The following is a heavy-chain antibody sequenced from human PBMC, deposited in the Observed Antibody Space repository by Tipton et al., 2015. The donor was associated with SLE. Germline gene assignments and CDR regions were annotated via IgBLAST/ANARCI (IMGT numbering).Heavy chain of an antibody. CDR2: IYHSGST. J-gene: IGHJ4*02. CDR3: ARGLTMVDY. D-gene: IGHD4/OR15-4a*01. CDR1: GGSISGYY. V-gene: IGHV4-38-2*01. Sequence: TLSLTCAVSGGSISGYYWGWIRQPPGKGLEWIGSIYHSGSTYYNPSLKSRVTISVDTSKNQFSLKLSSVTAADTAVYYCARGLTMVDYWGQGTLVTVSS.